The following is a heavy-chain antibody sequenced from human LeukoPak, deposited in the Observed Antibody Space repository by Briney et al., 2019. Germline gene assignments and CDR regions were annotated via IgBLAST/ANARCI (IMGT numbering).Heavy chain of an antibody. D-gene: IGHD3-22*01. CDR3: ARLGRTGITMTKYAFDI. V-gene: IGHV4-39*01. Sequence: SGTLSLTCTVSGGSLSTSSFNWGWLPPPPGMGLEWVGSIYFSGSPYYTTCLQSPVSISASTSTNKFSLKLSSLLAPDTPVYFCARLGRTGITMTKYAFDIWLRGTRVSVSS. J-gene: IGHJ3*02. CDR1: GGSLSTSSFN. CDR2: IYFSGSP.